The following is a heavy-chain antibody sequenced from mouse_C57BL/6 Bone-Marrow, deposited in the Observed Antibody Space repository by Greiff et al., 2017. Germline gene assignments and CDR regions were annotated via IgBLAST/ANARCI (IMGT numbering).Heavy chain of an antibody. V-gene: IGHV5-4*01. CDR2: ISDGGSYT. J-gene: IGHJ2*01. CDR3: ARDLPNYFDY. CDR1: GFTFSSYA. Sequence: EVPGVESGGGLVKPGGSLKLSCAASGFTFSSYAMSWVRQTPEKRLEWVATISDGGSYTYYPDNVKGRFTISRDNAKNNLYLQMSHLKSEDTAMYYCARDLPNYFDYWGQGTTLTVSS. D-gene: IGHD2-1*01.